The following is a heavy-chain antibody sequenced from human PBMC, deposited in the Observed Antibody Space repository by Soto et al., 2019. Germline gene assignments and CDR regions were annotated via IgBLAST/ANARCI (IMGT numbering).Heavy chain of an antibody. CDR2: ISSSSSTI. Sequence: VQLVESGGGLVQPGGSLRLSCAASGFTFSSYSMNWVRQAPGKGLEWVSYISSSSSTIYYADSVKGRFTISRDNAKNSLYLQLNSLRAEDTAVYYCARVTTVALDTQFDYWGQGTLVTVSS. D-gene: IGHD1-1*01. J-gene: IGHJ4*02. CDR1: GFTFSSYS. V-gene: IGHV3-48*01. CDR3: ARVTTVALDTQFDY.